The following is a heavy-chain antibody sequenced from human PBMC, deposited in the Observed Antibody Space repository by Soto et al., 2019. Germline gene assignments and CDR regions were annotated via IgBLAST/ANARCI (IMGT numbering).Heavy chain of an antibody. V-gene: IGHV3-7*03. Sequence: EVQLVESGGDLVQPGGSLRLSCVASGFTFSPYWMSWVHQAPGKGLEWVATINNDGSEKYYAESVKGRFTISRDNAKDSLYLQLSSLRAEDTAIYYCARGSNQDYWGQGTLVAVSS. CDR1: GFTFSPYW. J-gene: IGHJ4*02. CDR3: ARGSNQDY. D-gene: IGHD2-8*01. CDR2: INNDGSEK.